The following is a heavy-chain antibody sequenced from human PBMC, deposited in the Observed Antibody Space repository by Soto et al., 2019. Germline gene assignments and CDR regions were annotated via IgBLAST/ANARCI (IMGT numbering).Heavy chain of an antibody. V-gene: IGHV3-9*01. CDR3: AKSPSVVLVPSTLGGNNWFDP. CDR2: ISWSSGSI. Sequence: GGSQRLSCAASGFTFDDYARHWVRQAPGKGLEWVSGISWSSGSIAYADSVKGRFTISRDNSKNTLYLQMNSLRAEDTAVYFCAKSPSVVLVPSTLGGNNWFDPWGQGTLVTVSS. D-gene: IGHD2-15*01. J-gene: IGHJ5*02. CDR1: GFTFDDYA.